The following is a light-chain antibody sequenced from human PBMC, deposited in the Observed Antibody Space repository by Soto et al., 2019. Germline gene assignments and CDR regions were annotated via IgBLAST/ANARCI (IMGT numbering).Light chain of an antibody. CDR2: DVS. CDR1: SSDVGTYKY. V-gene: IGLV2-14*03. Sequence: QSALTQPASVSGSPGQSITISCTGTSSDVGTYKYVSWYQQHPGKAPKLMIYDVSNRPSGVSNRFSGSKSGNTASLTISGLQAEDEADYYCNSYTTSSTLVFGTGTKFTVL. J-gene: IGLJ1*01. CDR3: NSYTTSSTLV.